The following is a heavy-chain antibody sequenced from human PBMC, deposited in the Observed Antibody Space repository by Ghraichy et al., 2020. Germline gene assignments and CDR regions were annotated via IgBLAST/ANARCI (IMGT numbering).Heavy chain of an antibody. CDR3: ARGQQLVRWGFDY. CDR1: GYTFTSYA. Sequence: ASVKVSCKASGYTFTSYAMHWVRQAPGQRLEWMGWINAGNGNTKYAQKFQGRVTITTDTSASTAYMELSSLRSDDTAVYYCARGQQLVRWGFDYWGQGTLVTVSS. J-gene: IGHJ4*02. D-gene: IGHD6-13*01. V-gene: IGHV1-3*01. CDR2: INAGNGNT.